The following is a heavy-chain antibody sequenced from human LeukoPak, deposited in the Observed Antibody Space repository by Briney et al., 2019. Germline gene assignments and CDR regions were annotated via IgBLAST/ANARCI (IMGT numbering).Heavy chain of an antibody. J-gene: IGHJ4*02. CDR2: IYYSGST. CDR3: ARDRGGWVGFDY. Sequence: SETLSLTCTVSGGSISSYYWSWIRQPPGKGLEWIGYIYYSGSTNYNPSLKSRATISVDTSKNQFSLKLSSVTAADTAVYYCARDRGGWVGFDYWGQGTLVTVSS. D-gene: IGHD6-19*01. CDR1: GGSISSYY. V-gene: IGHV4-59*01.